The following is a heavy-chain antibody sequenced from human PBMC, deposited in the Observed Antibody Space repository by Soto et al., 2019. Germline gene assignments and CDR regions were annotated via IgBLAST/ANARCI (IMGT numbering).Heavy chain of an antibody. CDR3: ARARYNWNYGAFDI. CDR2: ISAYNGNT. J-gene: IGHJ3*02. CDR1: GYTFTSYG. Sequence: ASVKVSCKASGYTFTSYGISWVRQAPGQGLEWMGWISAYNGNTNYAQKLQGRVTMTTDTSTSTAYMELRSLRSDDTAVYYCARARYNWNYGAFDIWGQGTMSPSPQ. D-gene: IGHD1-7*01. V-gene: IGHV1-18*01.